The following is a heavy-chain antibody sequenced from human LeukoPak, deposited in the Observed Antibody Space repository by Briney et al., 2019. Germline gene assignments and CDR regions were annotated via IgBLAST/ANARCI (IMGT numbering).Heavy chain of an antibody. V-gene: IGHV3-11*01. D-gene: IGHD6-19*01. CDR2: ISSSGSTV. J-gene: IGHJ4*02. CDR1: GFTFSDYH. Sequence: GGSLRLSCAASGFTFSDYHMSWIRQAPGKGLEWVSYISSSGSTVYYADSMKGRFTISRDNAKNSLYLQMNSLRAEDTAVYYCARVGIAVAGPDYWGQGTLVTVSS. CDR3: ARVGIAVAGPDY.